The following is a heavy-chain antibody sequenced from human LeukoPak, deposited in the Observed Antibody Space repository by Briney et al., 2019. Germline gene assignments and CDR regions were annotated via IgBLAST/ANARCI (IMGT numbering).Heavy chain of an antibody. CDR1: GGSISSYY. V-gene: IGHV4-4*07. CDR2: IYTSVST. J-gene: IGHJ4*02. CDR3: ARSSSWFFDY. Sequence: PSETLSLTCTVSGGSISSYYWSWIRQPAGKGLEWIGRIYTSVSTKYNPSLKSRVTMSVDTSKNQVSLKLSSVTAADTAIYYCARSSSWFFDYWGQGTLVTVSS. D-gene: IGHD6-13*01.